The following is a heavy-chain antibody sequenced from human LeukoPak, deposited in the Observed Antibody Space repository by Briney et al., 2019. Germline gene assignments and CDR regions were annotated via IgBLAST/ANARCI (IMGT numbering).Heavy chain of an antibody. V-gene: IGHV3-13*01. Sequence: PGGSLRLSCAASGFAFSSYDMHWVRQAIGQGLEWVSAIGSAGDTYYPGSVKGRFTISRENAKNSLYLQMNSLRVGDTAVYYCATTVAGTRWALGYWGQGTLVTVSS. D-gene: IGHD6-19*01. J-gene: IGHJ4*02. CDR1: GFAFSSYD. CDR3: ATTVAGTRWALGY. CDR2: IGSAGDT.